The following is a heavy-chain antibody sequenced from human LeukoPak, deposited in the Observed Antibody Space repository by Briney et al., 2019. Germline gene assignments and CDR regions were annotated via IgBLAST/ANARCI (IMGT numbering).Heavy chain of an antibody. V-gene: IGHV4-59*01. Sequence: SETLSLTCAVSGGSITSYYWNWIRQPPGKGLEWIGDIYYSGSTNYNPSLKSRVTISVDTSKNQFSLKLSSLTAAHTAVYYCARSTNLFDYWGQGTLVTVSS. J-gene: IGHJ4*02. CDR3: ARSTNLFDY. D-gene: IGHD2-8*01. CDR1: GGSITSYY. CDR2: IYYSGST.